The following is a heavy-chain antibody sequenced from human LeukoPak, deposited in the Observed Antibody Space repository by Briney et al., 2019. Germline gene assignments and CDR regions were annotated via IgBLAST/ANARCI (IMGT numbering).Heavy chain of an antibody. J-gene: IGHJ3*02. CDR3: ARDSSADAFDI. CDR1: GGSFSGYY. CDR2: INHSGST. Sequence: SETLSLTCAVYGGSFSGYYWSWIRQPPGKGLEWIGEINHSGSTNYNPSLKSRVTISADTSKNQFSLKLSSVTAADTAVYYCARDSSADAFDIWGQGTMVTVSS. D-gene: IGHD2-15*01. V-gene: IGHV4-34*01.